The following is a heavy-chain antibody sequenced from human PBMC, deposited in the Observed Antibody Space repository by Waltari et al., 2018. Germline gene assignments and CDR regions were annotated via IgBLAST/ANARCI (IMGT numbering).Heavy chain of an antibody. CDR3: ARGGSWGMLDAFDI. V-gene: IGHV3-48*04. J-gene: IGHJ3*02. CDR2: ISSSSSTI. Sequence: EVQLVESGGGLVQPGGSLRLSCAASGFTFSSYSMNWVHQAPGKGLEWASYISSSSSTIYYADSVKGRFTISRDNAKNSLYLQMNSLRAEDTAVYYCARGGSWGMLDAFDIWGQGTMVTVSS. CDR1: GFTFSSYS. D-gene: IGHD3-16*01.